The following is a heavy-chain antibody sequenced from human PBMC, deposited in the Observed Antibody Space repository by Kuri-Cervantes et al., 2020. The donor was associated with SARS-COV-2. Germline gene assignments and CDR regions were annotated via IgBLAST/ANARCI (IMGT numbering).Heavy chain of an antibody. D-gene: IGHD6-6*01. J-gene: IGHJ4*02. CDR1: GFTFSSYA. Sequence: GGSLRLSCAASGFTFSSYAMSWVRQAPGKGLEWVAIISYDGTTLYQNSVKGRFTISRDNSRNTVYLQMNSLRREDTAIYYCAREGPHSSSSEVDYWGQGTLVTVSS. V-gene: IGHV3-30*03. CDR3: AREGPHSSSSEVDY. CDR2: ISYDGTTL.